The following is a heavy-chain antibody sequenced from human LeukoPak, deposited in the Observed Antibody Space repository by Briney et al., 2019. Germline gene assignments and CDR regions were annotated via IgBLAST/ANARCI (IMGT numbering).Heavy chain of an antibody. V-gene: IGHV1-2*06. CDR2: INPNSGGT. D-gene: IGHD5-12*01. Sequence: ASVKVSCKTSGYTFTDFYMHWVRQAPGQGLEWMGRINPNSGGTNYAQKFQGRVTMTRDTSINTAYMELSRLTSDDTAVYYCARDGYNGYDFPFNCWGQGTLVIVSS. CDR1: GYTFTDFY. J-gene: IGHJ4*02. CDR3: ARDGYNGYDFPFNC.